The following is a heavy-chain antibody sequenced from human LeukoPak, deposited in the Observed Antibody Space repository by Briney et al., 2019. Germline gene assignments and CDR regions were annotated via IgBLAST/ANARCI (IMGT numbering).Heavy chain of an antibody. D-gene: IGHD6-13*01. CDR3: VKDRSIAAAGCFDY. V-gene: IGHV3-64D*06. J-gene: IGHJ4*02. CDR1: GFTFSSYA. CDR2: ISSNGGST. Sequence: GGSLRLSCSASGFTFSSYAMHWVCQAPGKGLEYVSAISSNGGSTYYADSVKGRFTISRDNSKNTLYLQMSSLRAEDTAVYYCVKDRSIAAAGCFDYWGQGTLVTVSS.